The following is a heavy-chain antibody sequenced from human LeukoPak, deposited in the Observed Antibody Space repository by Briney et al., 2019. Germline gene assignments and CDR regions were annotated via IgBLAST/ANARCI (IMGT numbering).Heavy chain of an antibody. J-gene: IGHJ4*02. CDR3: ATEGPDGTYSYFHH. D-gene: IGHD1-26*01. CDR1: GFSFSDSG. V-gene: IGHV3-33*08. CDR2: LWSDERIK. Sequence: PGWALRLSCEASGFSFSDSGMHWVRQAPGKGLEWVAVLWSDERIKYYADPVKGRFTISRDNSKKTVWLQMDSLTVEDTALYYCATEGPDGTYSYFHHWGQGTLVTVSS.